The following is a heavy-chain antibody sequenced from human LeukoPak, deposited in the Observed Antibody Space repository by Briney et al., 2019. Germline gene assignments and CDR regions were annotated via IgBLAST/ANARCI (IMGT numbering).Heavy chain of an antibody. CDR3: ARHMTTVTTYYFDY. CDR2: IYYSGST. Sequence: PSVTLSLTCTVSGGSISSSSYYWGWIRQPPGKGLEWIGSIYYSGSTYYNPSLKSRVTISVDTSKNQFSLKLSSVTAADTAVYYCARHMTTVTTYYFDYWGQGTLVTVSS. CDR1: GGSISSSSYY. D-gene: IGHD4-17*01. V-gene: IGHV4-39*01. J-gene: IGHJ4*02.